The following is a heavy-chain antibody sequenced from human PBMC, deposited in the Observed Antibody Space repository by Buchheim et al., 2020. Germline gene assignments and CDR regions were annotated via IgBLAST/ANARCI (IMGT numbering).Heavy chain of an antibody. CDR3: AIDLRSSYYYYYGMDV. CDR2: ISSSSSTI. CDR1: GFTFSSYS. D-gene: IGHD4-17*01. Sequence: EVQLVESGGGLVQPGGSLRLSCAASGFTFSSYSMNWVRQAPGKGLEWVSYISSSSSTIYYADSVKGRFTISRANAKNSLYLQMNSLRDEDTAVYYCAIDLRSSYYYYYGMDVWGQGTT. V-gene: IGHV3-48*02. J-gene: IGHJ6*02.